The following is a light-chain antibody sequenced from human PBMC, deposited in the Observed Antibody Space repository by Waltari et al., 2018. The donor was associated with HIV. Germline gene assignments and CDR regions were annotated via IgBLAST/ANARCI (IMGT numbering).Light chain of an antibody. CDR3: CSYAGSYKYI. CDR2: DVT. CDR1: SSDVGGYSY. V-gene: IGLV2-11*01. Sequence: QSALTQPRSVSGSPGPSVTISCPGTSSDVGGYSYVSWYQQHPAKAPKVLIYDVTKRPSGAPDRFSGSKSGNTASLTISGLQAEDEADYYCCSYAGSYKYILGSGTKVTVL. J-gene: IGLJ1*01.